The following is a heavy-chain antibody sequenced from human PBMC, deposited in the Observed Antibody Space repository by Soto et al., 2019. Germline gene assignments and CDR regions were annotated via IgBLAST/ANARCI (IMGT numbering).Heavy chain of an antibody. D-gene: IGHD5-18*01. V-gene: IGHV3-48*02. Sequence: PGGSLRLSCEASGFTFSSYSMNWVRQAPGRGLEWVSYIKRTSDIIYYADSVRGRLTISRDNAKNSLYLQMNSLRDDDTAVYYCARDPGGYSYNFDHWGQGILVTVSS. J-gene: IGHJ4*02. CDR3: ARDPGGYSYNFDH. CDR1: GFTFSSYS. CDR2: IKRTSDII.